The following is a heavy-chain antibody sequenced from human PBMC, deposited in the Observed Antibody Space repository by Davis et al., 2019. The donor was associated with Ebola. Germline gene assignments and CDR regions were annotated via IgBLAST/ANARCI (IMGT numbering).Heavy chain of an antibody. V-gene: IGHV1-18*01. CDR3: ASTKVVTLVY. CDR2: ISAYNGNT. D-gene: IGHD4-23*01. CDR1: GYTFTSYG. J-gene: IGHJ4*02. Sequence: ASVKVSCKASGYTFTSYGISWVRQAPGQGLEWMGWISAYNGNTNYAQKFQGRVTMTRDTSTSTVYMELSSLRSEDTAVYYCASTKVVTLVYWGQGTLVTVSS.